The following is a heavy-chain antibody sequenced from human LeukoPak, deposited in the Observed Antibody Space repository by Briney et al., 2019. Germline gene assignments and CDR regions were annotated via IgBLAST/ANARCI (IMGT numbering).Heavy chain of an antibody. CDR2: IYHSGST. J-gene: IGHJ4*02. V-gene: IGHV4-4*02. CDR1: VGSISSSNW. CDR3: ARSRSGGYSYGFDY. D-gene: IGHD5-18*01. Sequence: SETLSLTCAVSVGSISSSNWWSWVRQPPGKGLEWIGEIYHSGSTNYNPSLKSRITISVDKSKNQFSLKLSSVTAADTAVYYCARSRSGGYSYGFDYWGQGTLVTVSS.